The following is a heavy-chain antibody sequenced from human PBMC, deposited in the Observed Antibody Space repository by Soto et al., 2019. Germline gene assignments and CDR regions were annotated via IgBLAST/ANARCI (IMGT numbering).Heavy chain of an antibody. D-gene: IGHD6-13*01. Sequence: QVQLVQSGAEVKKPGASVKVSCKASGYTFTSYAMHWVRQAPGQRLEWMGWINAGNGNTKYSQKFQGRVTITRDTSASTAYMALSSLRSEDTAVYYCARAYSSRIYYCDYWGQGTLVTVSS. CDR3: ARAYSSRIYYCDY. V-gene: IGHV1-3*01. CDR2: INAGNGNT. J-gene: IGHJ4*02. CDR1: GYTFTSYA.